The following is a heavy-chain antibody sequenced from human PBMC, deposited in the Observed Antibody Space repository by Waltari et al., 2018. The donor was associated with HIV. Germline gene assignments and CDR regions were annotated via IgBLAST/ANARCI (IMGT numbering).Heavy chain of an antibody. CDR3: TLGSPDYSYFTH. V-gene: IGHV3-73*02. D-gene: IGHD6-19*01. CDR1: GFSFGVTG. CDR2: LVSRRNNFAP. J-gene: IGHJ2*01. Sequence: VQVLESGGGLIPTGGSATLCCTVSGFSFGVTGLHWVRQPPGKGREWVSHLVSRRNNFAPVFTGSLEGRSNISRPISENTTGLHLTNLKVDDTAIYYCTLGSPDYSYFTHWGRGTLLTVSS.